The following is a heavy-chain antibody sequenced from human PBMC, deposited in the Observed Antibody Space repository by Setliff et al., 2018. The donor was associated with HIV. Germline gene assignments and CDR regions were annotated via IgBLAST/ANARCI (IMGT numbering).Heavy chain of an antibody. CDR1: DSGTYY. J-gene: IGHJ6*02. CDR3: ARDDSSGWHFYYYYGMDV. D-gene: IGHD6-19*01. CDR2: VSSRGDT. Sequence: SETLSLTCTVSDSGTYYWSWIRQPAGKGLEWIGRVSSRGDTNYNPSLKSRVTMSVDTSKNQFSLKLTSVTASDTAVYYCARDDSSGWHFYYYYGMDVWGQGTTVTVSS. V-gene: IGHV4-4*07.